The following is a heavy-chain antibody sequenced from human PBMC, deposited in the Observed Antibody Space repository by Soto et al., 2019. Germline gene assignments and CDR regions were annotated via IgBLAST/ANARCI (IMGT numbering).Heavy chain of an antibody. CDR2: IIPIFGTA. V-gene: IGHV1-69*13. Sequence: GASVKVSCKASGGTFSSYAISWVRQAPGQGLEWMGGIIPIFGTANYAQKFQGRVTITADESTSTAYMELSSLRSEDTAVYYCARDHCSGGSCYGSYDYWGQGTLVTVSS. J-gene: IGHJ4*02. D-gene: IGHD2-15*01. CDR1: GGTFSSYA. CDR3: ARDHCSGGSCYGSYDY.